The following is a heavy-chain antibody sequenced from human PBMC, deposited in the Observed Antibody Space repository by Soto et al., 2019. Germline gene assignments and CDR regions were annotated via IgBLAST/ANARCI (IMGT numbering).Heavy chain of an antibody. CDR3: ARVKTTGDSDYLDL. J-gene: IGHJ4*01. CDR1: GASISSGRYY. CDR2: ISGTGQSD. V-gene: IGHV4-30-4*01. Sequence: QVQLQESGPGLVKPSQTLSVTCSVSGASISSGRYYWSWVRQPPGKGIEWIGYISGTGQSDYFSSSFKSRVTLSVDTPNNQFSLKLHSVTAADTALYYCARVKTTGDSDYLDLWGQGTLVTVSS. D-gene: IGHD2-21*01.